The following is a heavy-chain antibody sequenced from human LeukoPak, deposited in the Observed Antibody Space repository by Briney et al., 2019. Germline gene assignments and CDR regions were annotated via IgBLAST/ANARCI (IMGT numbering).Heavy chain of an antibody. CDR2: ISSSSSYI. J-gene: IGHJ6*02. Sequence: GGSLRLSCAASGFTFSSYSMNWVRQAPGKGLEWVSSISSSSSYIYYADSVKGRFTISRDNAKNSLYLHMNSLRAEDTAVYYCARDLPGIVVIPTGMDVWGQGTTVTVSS. D-gene: IGHD2-2*01. CDR1: GFTFSSYS. CDR3: ARDLPGIVVIPTGMDV. V-gene: IGHV3-21*01.